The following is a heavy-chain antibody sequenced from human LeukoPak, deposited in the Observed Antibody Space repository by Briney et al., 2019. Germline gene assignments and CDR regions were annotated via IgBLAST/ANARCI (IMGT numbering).Heavy chain of an antibody. CDR3: ACSIAARPFDY. J-gene: IGHJ4*02. Sequence: TSETLSLTCTVSGGSISSYYWSWIRQPPGKGLEWIGYIYYSGSTNYNPSLKSRVTISVDTSKNQFSLKLSSVTAADTAVYYCACSIAARPFDYWGQGTLVTVSS. V-gene: IGHV4-59*01. CDR1: GGSISSYY. CDR2: IYYSGST. D-gene: IGHD6-6*01.